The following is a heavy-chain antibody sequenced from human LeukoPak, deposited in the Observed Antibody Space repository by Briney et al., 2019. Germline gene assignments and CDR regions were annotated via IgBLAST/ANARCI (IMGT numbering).Heavy chain of an antibody. V-gene: IGHV1-46*01. CDR1: GYTFTTYY. D-gene: IGHD6-19*01. J-gene: IGHJ5*02. CDR2: INPSGGSA. Sequence: ASVKVSCKASGYTFTTYYMHWVRQAPGQGLEWMGVINPSGGSASYTQKFQGRITMTRDTSASTVYVELSSLRSEDTAVYYCASKDTSGWYDEAWGQGTLVTVSS. CDR3: ASKDTSGWYDEA.